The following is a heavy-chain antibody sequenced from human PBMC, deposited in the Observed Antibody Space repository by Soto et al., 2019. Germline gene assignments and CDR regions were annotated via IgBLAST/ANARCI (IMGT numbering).Heavy chain of an antibody. Sequence: PXVALTLSCAGSGLTFNDYAMSWVRQAPGKGLEWVSGISASVGATYYADSVKGRFTISRDNSKNTHSLQMNSLRAEETAVYYCAKDPNGDDVGGFEFRGQATAVTVSS. CDR3: AKDPNGDDVGGFEF. D-gene: IGHD2-15*01. CDR2: ISASVGAT. CDR1: GLTFNDYA. J-gene: IGHJ6*02. V-gene: IGHV3-23*01.